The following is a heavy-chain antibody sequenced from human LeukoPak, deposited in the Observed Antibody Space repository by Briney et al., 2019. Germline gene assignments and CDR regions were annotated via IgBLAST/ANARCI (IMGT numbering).Heavy chain of an antibody. J-gene: IGHJ6*02. Sequence: SETLSLTCAVYGGSLSGYYWTWIRQSPGKGLEWIGQINHSGSTNYNPSLKSRVTISVDMSSNQFSLKLSSVTAADTAVYYCARHQSLVPGDPYYYGMDVWGQGTTVTVSS. CDR2: INHSGST. CDR1: GGSLSGYY. CDR3: ARHQSLVPGDPYYYGMDV. V-gene: IGHV4-34*01. D-gene: IGHD3-16*01.